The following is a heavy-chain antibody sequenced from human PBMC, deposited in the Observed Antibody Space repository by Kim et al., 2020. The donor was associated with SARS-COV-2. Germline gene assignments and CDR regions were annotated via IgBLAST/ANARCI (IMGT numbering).Heavy chain of an antibody. V-gene: IGHV3-23*01. CDR3: AKSVRYFDWLLITDEQDLVLYGMDV. CDR1: GFTFSSYA. D-gene: IGHD3-9*01. CDR2: ISGSGGST. J-gene: IGHJ6*02. Sequence: GGSLRLSCAASGFTFSSYAMSWVRQAPGKGLEWVSAISGSGGSTYYADSVKGRFTISRDNSKNTLYLQMNSLRAEDTAVYYCAKSVRYFDWLLITDEQDLVLYGMDVWGQGTPVTVSS.